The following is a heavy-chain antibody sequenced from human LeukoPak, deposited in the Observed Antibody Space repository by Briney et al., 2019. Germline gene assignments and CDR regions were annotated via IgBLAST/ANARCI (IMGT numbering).Heavy chain of an antibody. CDR3: ARGYCSSTSCYTGYYYMDV. J-gene: IGHJ6*03. CDR1: GGSFSGYY. Sequence: KSSETLSLTCAVYGGSFSGYYWSWIRQPPGKGLEWIGEINHSGSTNYNPSLKSRVTISVDTSKNQFSLKLNSVTAADTAVYYCARGYCSSTSCYTGYYYMDVWGKGTTVTVSS. V-gene: IGHV4-34*01. D-gene: IGHD2-2*02. CDR2: INHSGST.